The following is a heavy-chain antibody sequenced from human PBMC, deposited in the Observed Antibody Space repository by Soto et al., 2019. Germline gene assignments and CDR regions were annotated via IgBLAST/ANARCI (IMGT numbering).Heavy chain of an antibody. J-gene: IGHJ4*02. CDR2: INPNSGGT. CDR3: ARENGYSSGYYY. CDR1: GYTFTAYY. D-gene: IGHD3-22*01. V-gene: IGHV1-2*04. Sequence: ASVKVSCKASGYTFTAYYMHWVRQAPGQGLEWMGWINPNSGGTNYAQKFQGWVTMTRDTSISTAYMELSRLRSDDTAVYYCARENGYSSGYYYWGQGTLVTVSS.